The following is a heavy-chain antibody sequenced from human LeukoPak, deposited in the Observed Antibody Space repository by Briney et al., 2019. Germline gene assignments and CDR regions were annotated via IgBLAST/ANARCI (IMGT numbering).Heavy chain of an antibody. CDR2: IYTSGST. CDR1: GGSISSYY. V-gene: IGHV4-4*07. J-gene: IGHJ4*02. CDR3: ARESRYGDYVKY. Sequence: SDTLSLTCTVSGGSISSYYWSWIRQPAGKGLEWIGRIYTSGSTNYNPSLKSRVTMSVDTSKNQFSLKLSSVTAADTAVYYCARESRYGDYVKYWGQGTLVTVSS. D-gene: IGHD4-17*01.